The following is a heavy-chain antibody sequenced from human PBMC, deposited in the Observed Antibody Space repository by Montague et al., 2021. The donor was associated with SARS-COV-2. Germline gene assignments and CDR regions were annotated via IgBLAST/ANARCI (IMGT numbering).Heavy chain of an antibody. J-gene: IGHJ5*02. CDR3: AGDLGRAFCEGDSCYSETWFDP. CDR2: LYQTGIT. CDR1: GGSISGYY. Sequence: SETLSLTCTVSGGSISGYYWTWIRQSPGKGLEWIGYLYQTGITTYNPSLNSRATMSLDTSNTQFSLKLTSVTAADSAIYYCAGDLGRAFCEGDSCYSETWFDPWGQGALVSVSS. D-gene: IGHD2-15*01. V-gene: IGHV4-59*01.